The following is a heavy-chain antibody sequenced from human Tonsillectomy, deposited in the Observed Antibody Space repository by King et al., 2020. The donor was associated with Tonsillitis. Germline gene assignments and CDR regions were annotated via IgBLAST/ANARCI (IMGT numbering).Heavy chain of an antibody. D-gene: IGHD3-3*01. J-gene: IGHJ3*02. CDR3: ARENDGISKSRGAFDI. CDR2: ITSSGSTI. CDR1: GFTFSDYY. Sequence: VQLVESGGGLVKPGGSLRLSCAASGFTFSDYYMSWIRQAPGKGLEWVSYITSSGSTIYYADSVKGRLTISRDNAKNSLYLQVNSLRAEDTAVYYCARENDGISKSRGAFDIWGQGTMVTVSS. V-gene: IGHV3-11*01.